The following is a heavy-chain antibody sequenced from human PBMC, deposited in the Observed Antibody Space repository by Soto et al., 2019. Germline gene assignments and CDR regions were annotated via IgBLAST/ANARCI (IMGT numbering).Heavy chain of an antibody. Sequence: GGSLRLSCAASGFTFSSYAMNWVRQAPGKGLEWVSSITGSGNNIYYADSVKGRFTISRDNSKNSLYLQMNSLRAEDTALYYCAKVLYSRYELLDYWGKGTLVTVSS. V-gene: IGHV3-21*01. CDR2: ITGSGNNI. CDR1: GFTFSSYA. D-gene: IGHD5-12*01. J-gene: IGHJ4*02. CDR3: AKVLYSRYELLDY.